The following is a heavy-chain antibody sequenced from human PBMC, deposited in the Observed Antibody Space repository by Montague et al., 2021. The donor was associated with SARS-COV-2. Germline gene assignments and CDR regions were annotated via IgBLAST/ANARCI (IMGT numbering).Heavy chain of an antibody. CDR2: LYYSGSA. CDR3: ARLESTRGVMLRGAFHI. CDR1: GDSINNSRYY. D-gene: IGHD3-10*01. Sequence: SETLSLTCSVSGDSINNSRYYWGWIRQPPGKGLEWIGTLYYSGSAYYNPSLKSRVTISVDTSKDQFSLKLNSVTATDTAVYYCARLESTRGVMLRGAFHIWGQGTKVTVSS. J-gene: IGHJ3*02. V-gene: IGHV4-39*01.